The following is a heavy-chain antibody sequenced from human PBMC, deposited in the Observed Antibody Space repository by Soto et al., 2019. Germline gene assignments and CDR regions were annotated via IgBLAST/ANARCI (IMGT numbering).Heavy chain of an antibody. Sequence: QVPLVQSGAEVKKPGSSVKVSCKASGGTFSSYTISWVRQAPGQGLEWMGRIIPILGIANYAQKFQGRVTITADRSTSTAYMELSSLRSEDTAVYYCARDFNRYCSSTSCRSSWYFDLWGRGTLVTVSS. CDR3: ARDFNRYCSSTSCRSSWYFDL. V-gene: IGHV1-69*08. CDR2: IIPILGIA. CDR1: GGTFSSYT. J-gene: IGHJ2*01. D-gene: IGHD2-2*01.